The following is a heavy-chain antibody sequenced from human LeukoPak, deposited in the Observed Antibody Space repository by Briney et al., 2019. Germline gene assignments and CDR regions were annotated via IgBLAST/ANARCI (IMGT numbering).Heavy chain of an antibody. V-gene: IGHV3-48*01. D-gene: IGHD2-2*02. CDR2: ISSSSNTM. J-gene: IGHJ4*02. CDR1: GFTFSSYS. Sequence: GGSLRLSCAASGFTFSSYSMNWVRQAPGKGLEWVSYISSSSNTMYYADSVKGRFTISRDNSKNTLYLQMNSLRAEDTAVYYCARGYCSSTSCYTFDYWGQGTLVTVSS. CDR3: ARGYCSSTSCYTFDY.